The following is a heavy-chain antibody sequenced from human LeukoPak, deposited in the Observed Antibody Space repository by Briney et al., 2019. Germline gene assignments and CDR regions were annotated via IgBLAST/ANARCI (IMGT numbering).Heavy chain of an antibody. V-gene: IGHV3-30*04. CDR2: ISYDGSNK. CDR1: GFTFSSYA. D-gene: IGHD1-1*01. CDR3: ARDHLENFDY. Sequence: PGGSLRLSCAASGFTFSSYAMHWVRQAPGKGLEWVAVISYDGSNKYYADSVKGRFTISRDNSKNTLYLQMNSLRAEDTAVYYCARDHLENFDYWGQGTLVTVSS. J-gene: IGHJ4*02.